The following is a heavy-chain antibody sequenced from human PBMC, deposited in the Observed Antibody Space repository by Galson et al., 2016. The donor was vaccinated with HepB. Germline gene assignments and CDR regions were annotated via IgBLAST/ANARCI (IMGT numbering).Heavy chain of an antibody. V-gene: IGHV1-18*01. CDR2: ISAYNGNT. D-gene: IGHD5-24*01. Sequence: QSGAEVKKPGASVKVSCKASGYTFTSYGISWVRQAPGQGLEWMGWISAYNGNTNYAQKLQGRVTMTTDTSTSTAYMELRSLRSDDTAVYYCARVYFIRDGYKPAPLDYWGQGTLVTVSP. J-gene: IGHJ4*02. CDR3: ARVYFIRDGYKPAPLDY. CDR1: GYTFTSYG.